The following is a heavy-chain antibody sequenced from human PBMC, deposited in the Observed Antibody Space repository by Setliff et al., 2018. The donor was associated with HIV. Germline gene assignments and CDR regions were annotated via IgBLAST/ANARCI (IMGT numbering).Heavy chain of an antibody. D-gene: IGHD6-13*01. CDR1: GGTFSLHY. J-gene: IGHJ6*03. V-gene: IGHV4-34*01. Sequence: SETLSLTCAVSGGTFSLHYYTWIRQSPLRGLEWIGEINHSGGTRYNPSLESRVTMSLDSSRKQFSLRLSSVTAADTAVYYCVRVSCSSWYSIPRNYYYSMDVWGEGTTVTVSS. CDR2: INHSGGT. CDR3: VRVSCSSWYSIPRNYYYSMDV.